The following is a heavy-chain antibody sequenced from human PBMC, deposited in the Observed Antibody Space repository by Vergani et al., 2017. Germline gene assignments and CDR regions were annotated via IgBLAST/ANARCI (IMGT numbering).Heavy chain of an antibody. CDR3: ARVSELQRADSSGDHYYYYYMDV. J-gene: IGHJ6*03. CDR2: ISSSSSYI. Sequence: EVQLLESGGGLVQPGGSLRLSCAASGFTVSSNYMSWVRQAPGKGLEWVSSISSSSSYIYYADSVKGRFTISRDNAKNSLYLQMNSLRAEDTAVYYCARVSELQRADSSGDHYYYYYMDVWGKGTTVTVSS. D-gene: IGHD3-22*01. CDR1: GFTVSSNY. V-gene: IGHV3-21*01.